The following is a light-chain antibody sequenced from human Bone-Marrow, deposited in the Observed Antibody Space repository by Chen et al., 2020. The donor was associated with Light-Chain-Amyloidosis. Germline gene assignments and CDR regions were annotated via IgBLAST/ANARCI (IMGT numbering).Light chain of an antibody. CDR2: EVT. J-gene: IGLJ1*01. CDR1: SSDVGGDNH. V-gene: IGLV2-14*01. Sequence: QSALTQPASVSGSPGQSITISCTGTSSDVGGDNHVSWYQQHPDKAPNLMIYEVTNRPSWVPDRFSCSKSANTASLTISGLQTEDEADYFCSSYTITNTLVFGSGTRVTVL. CDR3: SSYTITNTLV.